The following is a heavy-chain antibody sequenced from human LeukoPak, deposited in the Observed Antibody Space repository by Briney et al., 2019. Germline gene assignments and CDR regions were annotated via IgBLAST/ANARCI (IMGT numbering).Heavy chain of an antibody. Sequence: GGSLRLSCTASGFTFSIAWMSWVRQAPGKGLEWVGRIKGRGDGETRDYAAPVKDRFIISRDDSKNTLYLQMNSLRTEDTAIYYCAAVGEWLSNAFNTWGQGTLVTVSA. CDR2: IKGRGDGETR. D-gene: IGHD3-3*01. CDR1: GFTFSIAW. CDR3: AAVGEWLSNAFNT. V-gene: IGHV3-15*01. J-gene: IGHJ3*02.